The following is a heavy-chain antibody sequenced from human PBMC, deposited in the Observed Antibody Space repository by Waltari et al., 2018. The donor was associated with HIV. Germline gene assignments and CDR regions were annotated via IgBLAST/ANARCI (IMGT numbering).Heavy chain of an antibody. CDR1: GFTFSSYW. V-gene: IGHV3-74*01. D-gene: IGHD1-26*01. CDR3: ARDRYTGSSDFDY. Sequence: EVQLVESGGGLVQPGGSLRLSCAASGFTFSSYWMHWVRQAPGKGLVWVERMNTDGSDTRYGDSVKGRFTISRDNAKNTLYLQMNSLRDEDTAMYYCARDRYTGSSDFDYWGQGTLVSVSS. CDR2: MNTDGSDT. J-gene: IGHJ4*02.